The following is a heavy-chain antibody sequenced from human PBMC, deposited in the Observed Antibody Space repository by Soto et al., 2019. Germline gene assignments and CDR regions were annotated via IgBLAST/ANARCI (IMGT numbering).Heavy chain of an antibody. CDR3: ARGTRGAGNYDFDY. CDR1: GFTVSDNF. CDR2: IYSGGST. V-gene: IGHV3-53*02. Sequence: EVQLVETGGGLIQPGGSLRLSCAASGFTVSDNFMSWVRQAPGKGLEWVSVIYSGGSTYYADSVQGRFTSSRDNSKNTIYLQMNSLRAEDTAVYYCARGTRGAGNYDFDYWGQGTLVTVSS. D-gene: IGHD1-7*01. J-gene: IGHJ4*02.